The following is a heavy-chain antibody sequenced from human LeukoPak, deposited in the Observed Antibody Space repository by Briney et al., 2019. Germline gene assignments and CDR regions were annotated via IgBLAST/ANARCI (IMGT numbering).Heavy chain of an antibody. Sequence: PGGSLRLSCAASGFTFSSYAMSWVRQAPGKGREWVSAISGSGGSTYYADSVKGRLTISRDISKNTLYLEMNSLRAEDTAVYYCAKDLNSSGWYRRTPFDHWGQGTLVTVSS. V-gene: IGHV3-23*01. D-gene: IGHD6-19*01. J-gene: IGHJ4*02. CDR2: ISGSGGST. CDR3: AKDLNSSGWYRRTPFDH. CDR1: GFTFSSYA.